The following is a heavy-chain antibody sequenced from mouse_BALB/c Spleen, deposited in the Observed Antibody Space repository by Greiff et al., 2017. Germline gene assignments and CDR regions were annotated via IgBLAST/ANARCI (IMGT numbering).Heavy chain of an antibody. CDR2: INPNNGGT. J-gene: IGHJ3*01. D-gene: IGHD3-1*01. CDR3: ARRELGLPFAY. Sequence: EVQLHQSGPELVKPGASVKIPCKASGYTFTDYNMDWVKQSHGKSLEWIGDINPNNGGTIYNQKFKGKATLTVDKSSSTAYMELRSLTSEDTAVYYCARRELGLPFAYWGQGTLVTVSA. V-gene: IGHV1-18*01. CDR1: GYTFTDYN.